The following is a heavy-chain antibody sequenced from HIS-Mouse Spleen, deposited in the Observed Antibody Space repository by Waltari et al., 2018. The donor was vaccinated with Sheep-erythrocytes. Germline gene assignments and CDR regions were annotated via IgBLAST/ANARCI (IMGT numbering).Heavy chain of an antibody. D-gene: IGHD1-26*01. CDR3: ARGAGGFVGAHDAFDI. V-gene: IGHV3-53*01. Sequence: EVQLVESGGGLIQPGGSLRLSCAASWFTVSSNYTSGVRQAPGKGLEWVSVIYSGGSTYYADSVKGRFTISRDNSKNTLYLQMNSLRAEDTAVYYCARGAGGFVGAHDAFDIWGQGTMVTVSS. CDR1: WFTVSSNY. CDR2: IYSGGST. J-gene: IGHJ3*02.